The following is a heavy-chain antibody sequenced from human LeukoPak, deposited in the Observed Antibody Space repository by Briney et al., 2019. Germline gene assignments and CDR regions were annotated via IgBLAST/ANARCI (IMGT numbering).Heavy chain of an antibody. V-gene: IGHV4-38-2*01. CDR3: ARQRLGGAFDI. D-gene: IGHD3-16*01. CDR1: GYSISSGYY. Sequence: PSETLSLTCAVSGYSISSGYYWGWIRQPPGKGLEWIGSVYHSGSTYYNPSLKSRVTISVDTSKNQFSLKLSSVTAADTAVYYCARQRLGGAFDIWGQGTMVTVSS. CDR2: VYHSGST. J-gene: IGHJ3*02.